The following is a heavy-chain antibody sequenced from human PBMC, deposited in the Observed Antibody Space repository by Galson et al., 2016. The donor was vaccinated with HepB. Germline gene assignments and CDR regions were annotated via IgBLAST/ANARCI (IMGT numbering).Heavy chain of an antibody. V-gene: IGHV1-18*01. Sequence: SVKVSCKVSGYTFTTSGITWVRQAPGQGLEWMGWISPYNGSTYYAQKFQGRVTMTTDTSTTTAYVGVRSLRSDDTAVYYCARGGYSSAWYGESMDVWGQGTTVTVSS. D-gene: IGHD6-19*01. CDR1: GYTFTTSG. CDR3: ARGGYSSAWYGESMDV. CDR2: ISPYNGST. J-gene: IGHJ6*02.